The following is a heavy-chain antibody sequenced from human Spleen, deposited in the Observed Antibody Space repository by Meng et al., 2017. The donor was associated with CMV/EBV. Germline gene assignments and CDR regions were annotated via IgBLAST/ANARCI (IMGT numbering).Heavy chain of an antibody. CDR1: GGSVSSSYHY. V-gene: IGHV4-39*07. CDR2: IHYTGDN. J-gene: IGHJ4*02. D-gene: IGHD3-16*01. CDR3: AISRGEIRRVDF. Sequence: QLRGQEAGPGLVKPWETLSLTCTVSGGSVSSSYHYWGWIRQPPGKGLEWIASIHYTGDNYYSPSLKSRLTTSIDTSKNQFSLKLNSMIAADTAVYYCAISRGEIRRVDFWGQGTLVTVSS.